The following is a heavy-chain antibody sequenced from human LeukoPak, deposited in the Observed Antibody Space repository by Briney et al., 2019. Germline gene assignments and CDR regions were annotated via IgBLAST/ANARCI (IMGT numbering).Heavy chain of an antibody. CDR3: IGDKQLVLGY. CDR1: GFTFSSYW. V-gene: IGHV3-30*03. Sequence: GGSLRLSCAASGFTFSSYWMHWVRQAPGKGLEWVAVISYDGSNKYYADSVKGRFTISRDNSKNTLYLQMNSLRAEDTAVYYCIGDKQLVLGYWGQGTLVTVSS. J-gene: IGHJ4*02. D-gene: IGHD6-6*01. CDR2: ISYDGSNK.